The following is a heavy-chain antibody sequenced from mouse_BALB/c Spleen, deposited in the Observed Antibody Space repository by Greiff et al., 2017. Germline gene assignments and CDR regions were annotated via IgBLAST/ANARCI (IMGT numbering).Heavy chain of an antibody. J-gene: IGHJ1*01. CDR3: ARLADFDV. V-gene: IGHV1-87*01. D-gene: IGHD2-4*01. Sequence: VQLQQSGAELARPGASVKLSCKASGYTFTSYWMQWVKQRPGQGLEWIGAIYPGDGDTRYTQKFKGKATLTADKSSSTAYMQLSSLASEDSAVYYCARLADFDVWGAGTTVTVSS. CDR2: IYPGDGDT. CDR1: GYTFTSYW.